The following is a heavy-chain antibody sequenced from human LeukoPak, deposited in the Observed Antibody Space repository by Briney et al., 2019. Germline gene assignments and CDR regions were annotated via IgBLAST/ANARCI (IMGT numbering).Heavy chain of an antibody. V-gene: IGHV4-39*01. J-gene: IGHJ4*02. D-gene: IGHD6-19*01. CDR1: GGSISSSSYY. CDR3: ARHGSASGWYRSHFDY. Sequence: SETLSLTCTVSGGSISSSSYYWGWIRQPPGKGLEWIGSIYYSGSTYYSPSLKSRVTMSVETSKNQFSLKLSSVTAADTAVYYCARHGSASGWYRSHFDYWGQGTLVTVSS. CDR2: IYYSGST.